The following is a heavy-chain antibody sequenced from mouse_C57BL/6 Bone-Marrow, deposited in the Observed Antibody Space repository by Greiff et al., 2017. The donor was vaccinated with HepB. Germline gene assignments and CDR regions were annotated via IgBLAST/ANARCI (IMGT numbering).Heavy chain of an antibody. CDR1: GYTFTSYW. D-gene: IGHD1-1*01. CDR3: ARTITTVVAPYYYAMDY. Sequence: QVHVKQSGAELVKPGASVKMSCKASGYTFTSYWITWVKQRPGQGLEWIGDIYPGSGSTNYNEKFKSKATLTVDTSSSTAYMQLSSLTSEDSAVYYCARTITTVVAPYYYAMDYWGQGTSVTVSS. V-gene: IGHV1-55*01. CDR2: IYPGSGST. J-gene: IGHJ4*01.